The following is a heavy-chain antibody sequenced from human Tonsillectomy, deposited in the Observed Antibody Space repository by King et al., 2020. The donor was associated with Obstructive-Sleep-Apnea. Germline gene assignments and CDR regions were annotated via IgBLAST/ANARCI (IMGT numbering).Heavy chain of an antibody. CDR1: RFTFNNYA. V-gene: IGHV3-30*04. Sequence: VQLVESGGGVVQPGRSLRLSCAASRFTFNNYAMHWVRQAPGKGLEWVAVISYDGSNKYYADSVKGRFTISRDNSKNTLYLQMNSLRAEDTAVYYCARDQRRITMIVVVDYGMDVWGQGTTVTVSS. J-gene: IGHJ6*02. D-gene: IGHD3-22*01. CDR2: ISYDGSNK. CDR3: ARDQRRITMIVVVDYGMDV.